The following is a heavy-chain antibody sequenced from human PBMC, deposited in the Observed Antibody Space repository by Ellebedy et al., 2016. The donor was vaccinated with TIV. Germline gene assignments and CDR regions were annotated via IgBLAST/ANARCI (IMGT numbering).Heavy chain of an antibody. D-gene: IGHD6-19*01. Sequence: SQTLSLTCDISGDRVASNSAAWNWIRQSPSRGLEWLGRTYYRSKWFTDYAMYVKSRITITARTSKNQFSLQLNSVTPEDTAVYYCARIPSGTGWPYFDFWGQGALVTVSS. CDR1: GDRVASNSAA. J-gene: IGHJ4*02. CDR3: ARIPSGTGWPYFDF. V-gene: IGHV6-1*01. CDR2: TYYRSKWFT.